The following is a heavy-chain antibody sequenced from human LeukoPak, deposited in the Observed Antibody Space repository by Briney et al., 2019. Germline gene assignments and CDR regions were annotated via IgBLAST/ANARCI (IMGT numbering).Heavy chain of an antibody. Sequence: SETQSLTCTVSGGSISSYYWSWIRQPPGKGLEWIGYIFYSGSTNFNPSLKSRVTISVDTSKSQFSLRLSSVTAADTAVYYCARQGEGSGSRWDWFDPWGQGTLVTVSS. CDR3: ARQGEGSGSRWDWFDP. J-gene: IGHJ5*02. CDR2: IFYSGST. D-gene: IGHD3-10*01. CDR1: GGSISSYY. V-gene: IGHV4-59*08.